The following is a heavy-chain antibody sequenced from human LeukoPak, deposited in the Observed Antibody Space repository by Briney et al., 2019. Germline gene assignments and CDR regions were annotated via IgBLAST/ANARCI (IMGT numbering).Heavy chain of an antibody. CDR3: ARGVLVGATGHHFAY. D-gene: IGHD2-8*02. J-gene: IGHJ4*02. CDR2: VHSSGST. V-gene: IGHV4-61*01. CDR1: GAPVSSGSYY. Sequence: SETLSLTCTVSGAPVSSGSYYWSWIRQPPAEGLEWNGYVHSSGSTNYNPSLKSRVAILVDTPKNQFTLKLSSVTAADTAVYYCARGVLVGATGHHFAYWGQGTLVTVSS.